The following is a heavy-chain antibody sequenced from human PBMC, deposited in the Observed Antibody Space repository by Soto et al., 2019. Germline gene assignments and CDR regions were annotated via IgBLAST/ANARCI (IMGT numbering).Heavy chain of an antibody. V-gene: IGHV4-59*01. CDR2: VYYTGTT. CDR1: GGSIGSYH. CDR3: ARDTVLTGMFDF. D-gene: IGHD4-17*01. Sequence: QVLLQESGPGQVKPSETLSLTCTVSGGSIGSYHWSWVRQPPGKGLEWIASVYYTGTTNYNPSLGSRVTISIGAPGNRFSMEITSVTAADTAIYYCARDTVLTGMFDFWGQGTLVTVSS. J-gene: IGHJ4*02.